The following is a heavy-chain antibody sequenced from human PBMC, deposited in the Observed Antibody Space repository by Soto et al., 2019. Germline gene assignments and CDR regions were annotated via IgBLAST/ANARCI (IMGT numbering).Heavy chain of an antibody. Sequence: SETLSLTCTVSGGSISSGGYYWSWIRQHPGKGLERIGYIYYSGSTYYNPSLKSRVTISVDTSKNQFSLKLSSVTAADTAVYYCARVLLASYYDFWSGYPSLDAFEIWGQGSMVTVSS. D-gene: IGHD3-3*01. CDR2: IYYSGST. CDR1: GGSISSGGYY. V-gene: IGHV4-31*03. CDR3: ARVLLASYYDFWSGYPSLDAFEI. J-gene: IGHJ3*02.